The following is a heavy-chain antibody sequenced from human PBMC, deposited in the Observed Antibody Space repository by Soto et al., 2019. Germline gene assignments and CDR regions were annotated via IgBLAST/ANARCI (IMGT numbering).Heavy chain of an antibody. D-gene: IGHD2-15*01. CDR1: GFTFSNYW. CDR3: ARSYCSGGSCLGYDAFDI. J-gene: IGHJ3*02. V-gene: IGHV3-74*01. Sequence: GGSLRLSCAASGFTFSNYWMYWVRQAPGKGLVWVSCIKTDGSDTRYADSVKGRFTISRDNAKNTLYLQMNSLRAEDTAVYYCARSYCSGGSCLGYDAFDIWGQGTMVTVSS. CDR2: IKTDGSDT.